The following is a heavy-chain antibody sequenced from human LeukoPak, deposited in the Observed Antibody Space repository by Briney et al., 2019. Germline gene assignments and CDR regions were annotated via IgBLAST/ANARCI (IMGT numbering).Heavy chain of an antibody. V-gene: IGHV3-48*01. CDR1: GFTFSSYS. Sequence: GGSLRLSCAASGFTFSSYSMNWVRQAPGKGLEWVSYISSSSSTVYYADSVKGRFTISRDKAKNSLYLRVNSLRAEDTAVYYCARGGYCSSTTCYLSDAFDIWGQGTMVTVSS. CDR2: ISSSSSTV. D-gene: IGHD2-2*01. CDR3: ARGGYCSSTTCYLSDAFDI. J-gene: IGHJ3*02.